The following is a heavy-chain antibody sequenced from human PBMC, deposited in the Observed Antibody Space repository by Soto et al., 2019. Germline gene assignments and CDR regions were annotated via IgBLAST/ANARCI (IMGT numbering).Heavy chain of an antibody. V-gene: IGHV1-69*13. CDR1: GGTFSSYA. D-gene: IGHD2-2*01. CDR3: ARVIVPAAIRENWFDP. Sequence: SVKVSCKASGGTFSSYAISWVRQAPVQGLEWMGGIIPIFGTANYAQKFQGRVTITADESTSTAYMELSSLRSEDTAVYYCARVIVPAAIRENWFDPWGQGTLVTVSS. J-gene: IGHJ5*02. CDR2: IIPIFGTA.